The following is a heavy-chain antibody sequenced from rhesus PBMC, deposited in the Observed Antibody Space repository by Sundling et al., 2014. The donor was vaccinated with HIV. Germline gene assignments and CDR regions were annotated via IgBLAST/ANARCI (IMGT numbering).Heavy chain of an antibody. J-gene: IGHJ6*01. CDR1: GFTFGTYA. CDR3: ARGDTYCSGTGCSYNALDS. Sequence: QVQLVQSGAEVKKPGASVKVSCKASGFTFGTYAINWVRQAPGQGLEWMGVIIPLVGVTNYAEKFQGRVTITADTSTNTGYMELSSLRSEDTGVYYCARGDTYCSGTGCSYNALDSWGQGVVVTVSS. D-gene: IGHD2-21*01. CDR2: IIPLVGVT. V-gene: IGHV1-198*02.